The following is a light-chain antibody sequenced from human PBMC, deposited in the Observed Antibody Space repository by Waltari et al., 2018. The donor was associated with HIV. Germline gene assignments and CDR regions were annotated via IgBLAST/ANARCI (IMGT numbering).Light chain of an antibody. J-gene: IGLJ2*01. CDR2: GNS. CDR3: QSYDSSLSAYVV. CDR1: SSNIGAGYD. Sequence: QSVLTQPPSVSAAPGQRVTISCTGSSSNIGAGYDVHWSQQLPGTAPKLLIYGNSKRPSGVPDRFSGSKSGTSASLAITGLQAEDEADYYCQSYDSSLSAYVVFGGGTKLTVL. V-gene: IGLV1-40*01.